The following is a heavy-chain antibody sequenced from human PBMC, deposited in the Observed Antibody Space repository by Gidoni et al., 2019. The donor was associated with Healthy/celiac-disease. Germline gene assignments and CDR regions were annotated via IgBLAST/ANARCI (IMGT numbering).Heavy chain of an antibody. D-gene: IGHD4-17*01. CDR2: IKSKTEGGTT. V-gene: IGHV3-15*01. J-gene: IGHJ4*02. CDR3: TTYWTTVVTSFDY. Sequence: EVQLVESGGGLVKPGGSLRLSCAASGFTFSNAWMSWVRHAPGKGLEWVGRIKSKTEGGTTYYAAPVKGRFTISRDDSKNTLYLQMNSLKTEDTAVYYCTTYWTTVVTSFDYWGQGTLVTVSS. CDR1: GFTFSNAW.